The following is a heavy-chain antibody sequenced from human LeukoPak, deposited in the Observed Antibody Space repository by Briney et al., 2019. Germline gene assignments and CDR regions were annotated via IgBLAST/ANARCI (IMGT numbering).Heavy chain of an antibody. Sequence: PGGSLRLSCAASGFTFSSYSMNWVRQAPGKGLEWVSSISSSSSYIYYADSVKGRFTISRDNAKNSLYLQMNSLRAEDTAVYYCAREGSSGWSPPGYNWFDPWGQGTLVTVSS. CDR1: GFTFSSYS. D-gene: IGHD6-19*01. V-gene: IGHV3-21*04. J-gene: IGHJ5*02. CDR3: AREGSSGWSPPGYNWFDP. CDR2: ISSSSSYI.